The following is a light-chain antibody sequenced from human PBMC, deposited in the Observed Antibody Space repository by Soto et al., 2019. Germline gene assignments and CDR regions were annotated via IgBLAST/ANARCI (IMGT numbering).Light chain of an antibody. CDR3: KSYDSSLSGSVV. Sequence: QSVLTQPPSVSGAPGQRVTISCTGSSSNIGAGHDVHWYQQLPGTAPKLLIYGNSNRPSGVPDRFSGSKSGTSASLAITGLQAEDEADYYCKSYDSSLSGSVVFGGGTQLTVL. J-gene: IGLJ2*01. CDR1: SSNIGAGHD. CDR2: GNS. V-gene: IGLV1-40*01.